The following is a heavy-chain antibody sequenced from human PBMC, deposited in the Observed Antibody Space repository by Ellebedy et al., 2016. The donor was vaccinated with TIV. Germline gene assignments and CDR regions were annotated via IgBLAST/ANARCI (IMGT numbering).Heavy chain of an antibody. V-gene: IGHV1-24*01. CDR2: FDPEDGET. J-gene: IGHJ6*03. CDR1: GYTLTELS. Sequence: ASVKVSCXVSGYTLTELSMHWVRQAPGKGLEWMGGFDPEDGETIYAQKFQGRVTMTEDTSTDTAYMELSSLRSEDTAVYYCATGVTTPYYYYMDVWGKGTTVTVSS. D-gene: IGHD4-11*01. CDR3: ATGVTTPYYYYMDV.